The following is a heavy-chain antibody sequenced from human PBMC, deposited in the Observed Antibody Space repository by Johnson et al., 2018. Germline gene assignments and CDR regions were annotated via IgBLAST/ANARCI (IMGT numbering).Heavy chain of an antibody. Sequence: QVQLVQSGGGVVQPGRSLRLSCAASGFTFSSYAMHWVRQAPGKGLEWVAVISYDGSNKYYADSVKGRFTISRDNSKNTLYVQMNSLRAEDTAVYYCAKESRDGNGGSCYPGGALDIWGQGTRVTVSS. J-gene: IGHJ3*02. V-gene: IGHV3-30*18. CDR3: AKESRDGNGGSCYPGGALDI. CDR1: GFTFSSYA. D-gene: IGHD2-15*01. CDR2: ISYDGSNK.